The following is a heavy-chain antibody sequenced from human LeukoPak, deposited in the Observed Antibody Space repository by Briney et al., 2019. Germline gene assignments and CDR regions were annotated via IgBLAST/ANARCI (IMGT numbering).Heavy chain of an antibody. D-gene: IGHD7-27*01. CDR1: GFTVSNSF. CDR2: IYSGGDT. Sequence: QSGGSLRLSCAASGFTVSNSFMTWVRQAPGKGLEWVSVIYSGGDTYYTDSVKGRFTISRDNSKNTLFLQMNSLRVDDTAVYYCAKTGGPWDWGQGTLVTVSS. CDR3: AKTGGPWD. V-gene: IGHV3-53*01. J-gene: IGHJ4*02.